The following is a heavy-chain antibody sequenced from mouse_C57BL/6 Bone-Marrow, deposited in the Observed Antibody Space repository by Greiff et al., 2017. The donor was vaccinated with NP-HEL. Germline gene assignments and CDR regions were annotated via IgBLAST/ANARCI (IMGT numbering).Heavy chain of an antibody. D-gene: IGHD2-4*01. Sequence: EVKLMESGGGLVQPGESLKLSCESNEYEFPSHDMSWVRKTPEKRLELVAAINSDGGSTYYPDTMERRFIISRDNTKKTLYLQMSSLRSEDTALYYCASDYDGRFFDYWGQGTTLTVSS. J-gene: IGHJ2*01. CDR2: INSDGGST. V-gene: IGHV5-2*01. CDR1: EYEFPSHD. CDR3: ASDYDGRFFDY.